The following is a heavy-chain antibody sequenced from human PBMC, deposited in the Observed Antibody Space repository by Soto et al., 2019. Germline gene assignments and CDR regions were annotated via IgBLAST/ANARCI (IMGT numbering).Heavy chain of an antibody. CDR2: IYYSGST. CDR1: GGSVSSGSYY. V-gene: IGHV4-61*01. D-gene: IGHD2-2*01. CDR3: ARSRRSWFDP. Sequence: SETLSLTCTVSGGSVSSGSYYWSWIRQPPGKGLEWIGYIYYSGSTNYNPSLKSRVTISVDTSKNQFSLKLSSVTAADTAVYYCARSRRSWFDPWGQGTLVTVSS. J-gene: IGHJ5*02.